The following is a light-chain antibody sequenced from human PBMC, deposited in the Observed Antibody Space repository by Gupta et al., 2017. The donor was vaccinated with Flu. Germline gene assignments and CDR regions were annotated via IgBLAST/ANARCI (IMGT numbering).Light chain of an antibody. Sequence: DIQPTQSPSPLSASVGDRVTITCRASQSISSYLNWYQQKPGKAPKLLIYAASSLQSGVPSRFSGSGSGTDFTLTISSRQPEDFATYYCQQSYSTPITFGQGTRLEIK. J-gene: IGKJ5*01. CDR2: AAS. CDR3: QQSYSTPIT. CDR1: QSISSY. V-gene: IGKV1-39*01.